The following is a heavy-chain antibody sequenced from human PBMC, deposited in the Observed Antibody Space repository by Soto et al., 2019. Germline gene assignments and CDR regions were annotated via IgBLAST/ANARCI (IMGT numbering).Heavy chain of an antibody. CDR1: GNSVSSNSAA. Sequence: PSQTLSLTCAISGNSVSSNSAAWNWIRQSPSRGLEWLGRTYYRSKWYNDYAVSVKSRITINPDTSKNQFSLQLNSVTPEDTAVYYCAREWDRRVSAYYGMDVWGQGTTVTVSS. V-gene: IGHV6-1*01. D-gene: IGHD1-26*01. CDR2: TYYRSKWYN. J-gene: IGHJ6*02. CDR3: AREWDRRVSAYYGMDV.